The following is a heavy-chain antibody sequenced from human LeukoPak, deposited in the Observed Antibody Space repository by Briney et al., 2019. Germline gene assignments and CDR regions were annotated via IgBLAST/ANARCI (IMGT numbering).Heavy chain of an antibody. CDR1: GYSFTSYW. CDR3: MVVPAAHFDS. Sequence: GESLKISCKGSGYSFTSYWIGWGRQMPGKGLEWMGIIYPGDSDTRYSPSFQGQVTISADKSISTAYLPWSSLKASDTAMYYCMVVPAAHFDSWGQGTLVTVSS. J-gene: IGHJ4*02. CDR2: IYPGDSDT. D-gene: IGHD2-2*01. V-gene: IGHV5-51*01.